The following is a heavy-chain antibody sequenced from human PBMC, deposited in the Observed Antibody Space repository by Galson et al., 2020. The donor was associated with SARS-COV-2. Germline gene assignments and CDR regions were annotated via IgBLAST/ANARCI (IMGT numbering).Heavy chain of an antibody. CDR3: AKDMGWLQLVGSSYQYYHSLDV. CDR1: GFTFNKYG. CDR2: TSYDGKYQ. V-gene: IGHV3-30*18. D-gene: IGHD5-12*01. Sequence: SLRLSCVGSGFTFNKYGMSWVRQAPGKGLEWVGITSYDGKYQYYGDSVKGRFTISRDNSKNTLYLQMNSLRAEDTAVYYCAKDMGWLQLVGSSYQYYHSLDVWGEGTTVTVSS. J-gene: IGHJ6*04.